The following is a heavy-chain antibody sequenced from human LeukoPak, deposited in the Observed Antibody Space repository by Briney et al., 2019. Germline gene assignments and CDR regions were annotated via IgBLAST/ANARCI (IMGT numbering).Heavy chain of an antibody. Sequence: GGSMRLSCAASGLTFSSDWMSWVRQAPGKGLEWVAKIKQDGSEKYYVDSVKGRFTISRDNAKNSLYLQMNSLRAEDTAVYYCARGRVATSWGQGTLVTVSS. J-gene: IGHJ4*02. V-gene: IGHV3-7*03. D-gene: IGHD5-12*01. CDR3: ARGRVATS. CDR1: GLTFSSDW. CDR2: IKQDGSEK.